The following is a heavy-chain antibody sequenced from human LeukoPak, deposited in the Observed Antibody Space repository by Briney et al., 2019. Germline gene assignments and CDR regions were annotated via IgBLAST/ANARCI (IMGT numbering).Heavy chain of an antibody. V-gene: IGHV4-4*07. CDR3: ATVVAPKRFDP. CDR1: GASVNSYY. CDR2: ISTSGSI. D-gene: IGHD2-2*01. Sequence: SSETLSLTCTVSGASVNSYYWSWIRQPDGKGLEWIGQISTSGSINYNPSLKSRVTMSVDTSKNQFSLKMNSVTAADTAVYYCATVVAPKRFDPWGQGTLVTVSS. J-gene: IGHJ5*02.